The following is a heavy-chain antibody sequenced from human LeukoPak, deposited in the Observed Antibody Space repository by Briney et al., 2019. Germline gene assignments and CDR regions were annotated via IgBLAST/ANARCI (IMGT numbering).Heavy chain of an antibody. J-gene: IGHJ6*03. V-gene: IGHV1-24*01. Sequence: ASVKVSCKVSGYTLTELSMHWVRQAPGKGLEWMGGFDPEDGETIYAQKFQGRVTMTEDTSTDTAYMELSSLRSEDTAVYYCATGDCSSTSCYRLDYYYYMDVWGKGTTVTVSS. CDR1: GYTLTELS. CDR2: FDPEDGET. CDR3: ATGDCSSTSCYRLDYYYYMDV. D-gene: IGHD2-2*02.